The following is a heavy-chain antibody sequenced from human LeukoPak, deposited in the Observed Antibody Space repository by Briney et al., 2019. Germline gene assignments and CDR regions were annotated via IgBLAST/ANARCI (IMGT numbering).Heavy chain of an antibody. CDR3: ARPNVDTAMAELYWFFDV. CDR2: IYYSATT. CDR1: GGSFSGYY. Sequence: SETLSLTCAVYGGSFSGYYWSWIRQPPGKGLEWIGSIYYSATTYYNPSLKSRVTISVDTSKNQFSLKLTSVTAADTAVYYCARPNVDTAMAELYWFFDVWGRGTLVTVSS. D-gene: IGHD5-18*01. V-gene: IGHV4-34*01. J-gene: IGHJ2*01.